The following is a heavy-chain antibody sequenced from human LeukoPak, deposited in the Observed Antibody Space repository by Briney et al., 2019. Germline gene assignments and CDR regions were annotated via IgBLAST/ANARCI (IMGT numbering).Heavy chain of an antibody. CDR3: ARGRRYYYDSSGYSFDC. D-gene: IGHD3-22*01. CDR2: INHSGST. Sequence: SETLSLTCAVYGGSFSGYYWSWIRQPPGKGLEWIGEINHSGSTNYNPSLKSQVTISVDTSKNQFSLKLSSVTAADTAVYYCARGRRYYYDSSGYSFDCWGQGTLVTVSS. J-gene: IGHJ4*02. CDR1: GGSFSGYY. V-gene: IGHV4-34*01.